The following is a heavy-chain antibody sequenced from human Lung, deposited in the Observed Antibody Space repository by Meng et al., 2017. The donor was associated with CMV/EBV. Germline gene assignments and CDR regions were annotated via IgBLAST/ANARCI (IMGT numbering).Heavy chain of an antibody. Sequence: LXXAVYGGSFSGYYWSWIRQPPGKGLEWIGEINHSGSTNYNPSLKSRVTISVDTSKNQFSLKLSSVTAADTAVYYCASDRIAAAGTQDYWGQGTLLTVSS. J-gene: IGHJ4*02. V-gene: IGHV4-34*01. CDR1: GGSFSGYY. CDR3: ASDRIAAAGTQDY. CDR2: INHSGST. D-gene: IGHD6-13*01.